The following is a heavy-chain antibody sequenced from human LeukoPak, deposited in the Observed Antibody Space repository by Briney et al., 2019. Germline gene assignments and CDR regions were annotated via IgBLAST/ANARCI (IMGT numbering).Heavy chain of an antibody. V-gene: IGHV1-2*02. CDR3: ARDKDYDILTGYSRYYFDY. D-gene: IGHD3-9*01. CDR2: INPNSGGT. Sequence: ASVKVSCKASGYTFTGYYMHWVRQAPGQGLEWMGWINPNSGGTNYAQKFQGRVTMTRDTSISTAYMELSRLRSDDTAVYYCARDKDYDILTGYSRYYFDYWGQGTLVTVSS. CDR1: GYTFTGYY. J-gene: IGHJ4*02.